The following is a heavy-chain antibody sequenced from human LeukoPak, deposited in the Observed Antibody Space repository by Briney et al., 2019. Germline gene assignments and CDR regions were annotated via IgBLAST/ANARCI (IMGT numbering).Heavy chain of an antibody. CDR1: GGSISSGGYY. Sequence: SQTLSLTCTVSGGSISSGGYYWSWIRQHPGKGLEWIGYIYYSGSTYYNPSLKSRVTISVDTSKNQFSLKLSSVTAADTAVYYCARGGLDYDSSGYYYARSPFDYWGQGTLVTVSS. V-gene: IGHV4-31*03. J-gene: IGHJ4*02. CDR3: ARGGLDYDSSGYYYARSPFDY. D-gene: IGHD3-22*01. CDR2: IYYSGST.